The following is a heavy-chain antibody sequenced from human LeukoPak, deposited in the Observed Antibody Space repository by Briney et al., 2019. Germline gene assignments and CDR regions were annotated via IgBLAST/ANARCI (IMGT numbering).Heavy chain of an antibody. J-gene: IGHJ4*02. CDR1: GGSISSYY. Sequence: PSETLSLTCTVSGGSISSYYWSWIRQPPGKGLEWIGYIYYSGSTNYNPSLKSRVTISVDTSKNQFSLKLSSVTAADTAVYYCARSAFDTTYSFDYWGQGTLVTVSS. V-gene: IGHV4-59*01. CDR2: IYYSGST. CDR3: ARSAFDTTYSFDY. D-gene: IGHD1-26*01.